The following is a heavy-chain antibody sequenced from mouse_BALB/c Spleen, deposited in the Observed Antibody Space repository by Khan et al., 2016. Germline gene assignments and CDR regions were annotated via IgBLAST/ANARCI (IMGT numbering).Heavy chain of an antibody. Sequence: VQLQQSGAELVKPGASVKLSCTASGFNIKDTYMHWVKQRPEQGLEWIGRIDPANGNTQYDPKFQGKATITADTSSNTAYLQLSSLTSEDTAVYYCARWDWYFDVWGAGTTVTVSS. J-gene: IGHJ1*01. CDR2: IDPANGNT. V-gene: IGHV14-3*02. CDR1: GFNIKDTY. CDR3: ARWDWYFDV.